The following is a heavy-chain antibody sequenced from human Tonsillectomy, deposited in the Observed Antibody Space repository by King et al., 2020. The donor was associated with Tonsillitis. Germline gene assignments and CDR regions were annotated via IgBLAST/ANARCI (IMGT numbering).Heavy chain of an antibody. CDR1: GFIFPSYG. J-gene: IGHJ5*02. CDR2: ISYDGSNE. V-gene: IGHV3-33*05. D-gene: IGHD3-9*01. CDR3: ARQGEVLRLFDYLFHYKWFDP. Sequence: VQLVQSGGGVVQPGRSLRLSCVASGFIFPSYGMHWVRQAPGKGLEWLAVISYDGSNEYYADSVRGRFTISRDNSKNTLYLQMNSLRAEDTAEYYCARQGEVLRLFDYLFHYKWFDPWGQGTLVTVSS.